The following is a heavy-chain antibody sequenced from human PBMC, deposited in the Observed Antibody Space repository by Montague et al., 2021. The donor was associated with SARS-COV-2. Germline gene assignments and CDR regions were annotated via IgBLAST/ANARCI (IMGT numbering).Heavy chain of an antibody. CDR3: AREGYYDSSGYPLSY. Sequence: SLRLSCAASGFTFSSYEMNWVRQAPGKGLEWVSYISSSGSSIYYADSVKGRFTISRDNAKNSLYLQMNSLRAEDTAVHYCAREGYYDSSGYPLSYWGQGTLVTVSS. D-gene: IGHD3-22*01. J-gene: IGHJ4*02. CDR2: ISSSGSSI. V-gene: IGHV3-48*03. CDR1: GFTFSSYE.